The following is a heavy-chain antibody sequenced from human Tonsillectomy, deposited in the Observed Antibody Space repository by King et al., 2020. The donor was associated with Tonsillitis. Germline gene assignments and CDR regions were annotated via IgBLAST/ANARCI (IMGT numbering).Heavy chain of an antibody. CDR1: GFTFSGYW. D-gene: IGHD2-2*01. Sequence: VQLVESGGGLVQPGGSLRLSCAASGFTFSGYWMSWVRQAPGKGLEWVANIKQDGSEKYYVDSVKGRFTISRDNAKNSLYLQINSLRAEDTAVYYCARGMIVVVPAAPMGYGMDVWGQGTTVTVSS. CDR3: ARGMIVVVPAAPMGYGMDV. CDR2: IKQDGSEK. V-gene: IGHV3-7*04. J-gene: IGHJ6*02.